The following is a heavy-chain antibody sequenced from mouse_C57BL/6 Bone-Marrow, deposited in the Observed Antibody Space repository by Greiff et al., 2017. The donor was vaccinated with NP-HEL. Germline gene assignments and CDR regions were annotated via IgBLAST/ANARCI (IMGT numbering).Heavy chain of an antibody. Sequence: VKLVESGAELARPGASVKLSCKASGYTFTSYGISWVKQRTGQGLEWIGEIYPRSGNTYYNEKFKGKATLTADKSSSTAYMELRSLTSEDSAVYFCAPIYYGNFWYFDYWGQGTTLTVSS. CDR1: GYTFTSYG. V-gene: IGHV1-81*01. CDR2: IYPRSGNT. CDR3: APIYYGNFWYFDY. J-gene: IGHJ2*01. D-gene: IGHD2-1*01.